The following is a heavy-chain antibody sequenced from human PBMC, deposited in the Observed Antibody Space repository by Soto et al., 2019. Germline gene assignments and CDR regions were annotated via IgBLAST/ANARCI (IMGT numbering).Heavy chain of an antibody. Sequence: TGGSLSLSCAASGFTFSSYWMSWVRQAPGKGLEWVANIKQDRSETNYVDSVKGRFTISRDNAKNSLYLQMNSLRAEDTAVYYCARDTLGYCSGGSCYSIDYWGQGTLVTVSS. CDR2: IKQDRSET. CDR1: GFTFSSYW. CDR3: ARDTLGYCSGGSCYSIDY. V-gene: IGHV3-7*01. J-gene: IGHJ4*02. D-gene: IGHD2-15*01.